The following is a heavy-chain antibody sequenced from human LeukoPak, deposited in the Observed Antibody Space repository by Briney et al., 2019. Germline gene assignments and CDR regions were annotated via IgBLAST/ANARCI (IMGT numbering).Heavy chain of an antibody. CDR1: GYIFINYV. CDR2: INVGNGDT. Sequence: ASVKVSCKASGYIFINYVMHWVRRAPGQRPEWMGWINVGNGDTKYSQKFQGRVTVTRDTSTSTVHMELSGLRSEDTAVYYCARDQEGFDYWGQGTLVTVSS. CDR3: ARDQEGFDY. J-gene: IGHJ4*02. V-gene: IGHV1-3*01.